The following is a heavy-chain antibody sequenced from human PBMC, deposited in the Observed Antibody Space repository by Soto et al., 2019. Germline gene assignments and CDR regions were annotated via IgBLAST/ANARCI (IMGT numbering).Heavy chain of an antibody. Sequence: GGSLRLSCAASGFTFSSYWMSWVRQAPGKGLEWVANIKQDGGAKYYVDSVKGRFTISRDNAKNSLYLQMNSLRAEVKAVSYCASGVLKWLLSYYYYMDVWGQGTTVTVSS. CDR3: ASGVLKWLLSYYYYMDV. CDR2: IKQDGGAK. CDR1: GFTFSSYW. J-gene: IGHJ6*03. D-gene: IGHD3-3*01. V-gene: IGHV3-7*01.